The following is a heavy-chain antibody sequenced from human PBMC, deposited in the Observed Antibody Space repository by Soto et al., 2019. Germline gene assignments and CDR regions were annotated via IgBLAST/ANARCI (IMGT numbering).Heavy chain of an antibody. J-gene: IGHJ6*02. CDR2: IWHDGNNK. Sequence: GGSLRLSCAASGFTFSNYGMHWVRQAPGKGLEWVAIIWHDGNNKYYADSVRGRFIISRDNSKNRLYLQMDSLRAEDTAVYYCASDLVGASDSYGLDVWGQGTPVTVSS. CDR1: GFTFSNYG. V-gene: IGHV3-33*01. D-gene: IGHD1-26*01. CDR3: ASDLVGASDSYGLDV.